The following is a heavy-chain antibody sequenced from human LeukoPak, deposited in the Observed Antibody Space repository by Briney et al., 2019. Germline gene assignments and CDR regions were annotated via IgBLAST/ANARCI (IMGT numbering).Heavy chain of an antibody. V-gene: IGHV3-7*01. CDR3: AREEYSSSIGGAFDI. CDR1: GFTFSSYW. J-gene: IGHJ3*02. D-gene: IGHD6-13*01. Sequence: PGGSLRLSCAASGFTFSSYWMSWVRQAPGKGLEWVANIKQDGSEKYYVDSVKGRFTISRDNAKNSLYLQMNSLGAEDTAVYYCAREEYSSSIGGAFDIWGQGTMVTVSS. CDR2: IKQDGSEK.